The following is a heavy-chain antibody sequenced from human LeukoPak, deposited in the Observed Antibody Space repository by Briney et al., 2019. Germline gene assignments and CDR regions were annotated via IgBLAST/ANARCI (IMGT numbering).Heavy chain of an antibody. J-gene: IGHJ4*02. V-gene: IGHV3-53*01. CDR1: GFTVSSNY. CDR3: ARAEYDSSGYYIDY. D-gene: IGHD3-22*01. Sequence: GGSLRLSCAASGFTVSSNYMSWVRQAPGKGLEWVSVIYSGGSTYYADSVKGRFTISRDNSKNTLYLQMNSLRAEDTAVYYCARAEYDSSGYYIDYWGQGTLVTVSS. CDR2: IYSGGST.